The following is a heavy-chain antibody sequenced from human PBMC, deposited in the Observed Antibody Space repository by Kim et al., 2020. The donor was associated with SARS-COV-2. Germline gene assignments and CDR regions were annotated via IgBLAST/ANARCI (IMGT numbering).Heavy chain of an antibody. CDR2: IYYCGST. Sequence: SETLSLTCTVSGGSISSYYWCWIRQPPGKGLEWIGNIYYCGSTNSNPSLKSRVTISVDTSKNQFSLKLSSVTAADTAVYYCARAPCSRGWYGCFDYWGQGTLVTVSS. CDR1: GGSISSYY. V-gene: IGHV4-59*01. CDR3: ARAPCSRGWYGCFDY. J-gene: IGHJ4*02. D-gene: IGHD6-19*01.